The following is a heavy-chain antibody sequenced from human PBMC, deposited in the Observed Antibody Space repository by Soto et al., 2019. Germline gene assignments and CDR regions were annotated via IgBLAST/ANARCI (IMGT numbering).Heavy chain of an antibody. Sequence: QVQLVQSGAEVKKPGSSVKVSCKASGGTFSRYGINWVRQAPGQGLEWMGGIIPIFGTTNYPQKFQGRVTITGDESTSTAYMELRSLRSEDTAVYYCARDLVLVASEYYYGLDVWGQGTTVTVCS. D-gene: IGHD2-2*01. V-gene: IGHV1-69*12. CDR3: ARDLVLVASEYYYGLDV. CDR2: IIPIFGTT. CDR1: GGTFSRYG. J-gene: IGHJ6*02.